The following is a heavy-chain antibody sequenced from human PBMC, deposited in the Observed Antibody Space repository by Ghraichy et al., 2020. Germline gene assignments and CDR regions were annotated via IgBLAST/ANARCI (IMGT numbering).Heavy chain of an antibody. J-gene: IGHJ6*02. V-gene: IGHV3-9*01. Sequence: GGSLRLSCAASGFTFDDYAMHWVRQAPGKGLEWVSGISWNSGSIGYADSVKGRFTISRDNAKNSLYLQMNSLRAEDTALYYCAKDIYGSGSYSYGMDVWGQVTTVTVSS. CDR2: ISWNSGSI. CDR1: GFTFDDYA. CDR3: AKDIYGSGSYSYGMDV. D-gene: IGHD3-10*01.